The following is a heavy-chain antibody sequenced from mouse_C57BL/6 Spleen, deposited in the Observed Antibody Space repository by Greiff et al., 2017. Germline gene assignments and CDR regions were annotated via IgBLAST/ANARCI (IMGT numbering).Heavy chain of an antibody. CDR1: GYTFTGYW. J-gene: IGHJ2*01. CDR3: AKAYYSKREVDY. Sequence: QVQLQQPGAELMKPGASVKLSCKATGYTFTGYWIQWVKQRPGHGLEWIGEILPGGGSTNYNEKFKGKATFTADTSSNTAYMQLSSLTTEDADIYYCAKAYYSKREVDYWGQGTTLTVSS. V-gene: IGHV1-9*01. CDR2: ILPGGGST. D-gene: IGHD2-5*01.